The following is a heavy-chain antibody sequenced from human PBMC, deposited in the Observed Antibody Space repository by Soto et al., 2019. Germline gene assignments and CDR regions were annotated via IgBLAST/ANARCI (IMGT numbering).Heavy chain of an antibody. CDR1: GGSISRGGYY. Sequence: QVQLQESGPGLVKPSQTLSLTCTVSGGSISRGGYYWSWIRRHPGKGLEWIGYIYYSGSTYYNPSLTSRVTIAVETSKSQFSLKLSSVTAADTAVYHCARGAMEYSGSLYYCDYWGQRNLVTVSS. D-gene: IGHD6-6*01. CDR3: ARGAMEYSGSLYYCDY. CDR2: IYYSGST. V-gene: IGHV4-31*03. J-gene: IGHJ4*02.